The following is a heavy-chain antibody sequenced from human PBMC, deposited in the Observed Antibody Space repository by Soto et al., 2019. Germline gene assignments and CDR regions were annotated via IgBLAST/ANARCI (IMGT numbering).Heavy chain of an antibody. Sequence: SETLSLTCTVSGGSISSYYWSWIRQPPGKGLEWIGYIYYSGSTNYNPSLKSRVTISVDTSTSTAYMELRSLRSDDTAVYYCARDIMTVFRVADHFDYWGQGTLVTVSS. D-gene: IGHD6-19*01. CDR1: GGSISSYY. J-gene: IGHJ4*02. CDR2: IYYSGST. V-gene: IGHV4-59*01. CDR3: ARDIMTVFRVADHFDY.